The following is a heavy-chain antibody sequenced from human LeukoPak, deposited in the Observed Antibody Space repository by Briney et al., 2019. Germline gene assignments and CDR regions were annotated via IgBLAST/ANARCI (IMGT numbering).Heavy chain of an antibody. CDR3: ARSTPVGYDYQNAFDI. CDR2: TYFKAKWYH. D-gene: IGHD1-26*01. CDR1: GDSVSNTSAA. V-gene: IGHV6-1*01. Sequence: SQTLSLTCAISGDSVSNTSAAWNWIRQSPSRGLEWLGRTYFKAKWYHDYALSVRSRMTINPDTSRNQFSLHLNSVTPEDTAVYYCARSTPVGYDYQNAFDIWGQGTLVPVSS. J-gene: IGHJ3*02.